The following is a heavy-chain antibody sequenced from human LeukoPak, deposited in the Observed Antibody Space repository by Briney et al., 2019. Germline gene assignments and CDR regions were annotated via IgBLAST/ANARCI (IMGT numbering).Heavy chain of an antibody. Sequence: NPSETLSLTCTVSGGSISSSSYYWGWIRQPPWKGLEWIGSIYYSGSTYYNPSLKSRVTISVDTSKNQFSLKLSSVTAADTAVYYCARQVYYYDSSGYSFIEDYWGQGTLVTVSS. D-gene: IGHD3-22*01. CDR1: GGSISSSSYY. V-gene: IGHV4-39*01. J-gene: IGHJ4*02. CDR3: ARQVYYYDSSGYSFIEDY. CDR2: IYYSGST.